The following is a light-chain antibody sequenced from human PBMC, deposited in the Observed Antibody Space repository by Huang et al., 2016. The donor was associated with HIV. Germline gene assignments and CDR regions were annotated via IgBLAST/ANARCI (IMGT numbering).Light chain of an antibody. J-gene: IGKJ2*01. V-gene: IGKV3-15*01. CDR3: QQYNVWPYT. CDR1: PSIANN. CDR2: GAS. Sequence: LLTQSPVTLSVSPGENVTLSCRASPSIANNLAWYQQRPGQAPSLLIYGASTRIIDIPGRFNGSASGTQFTLTITSLQPGDFTVYYCQQYNVWPYTFGQGTRLEIK.